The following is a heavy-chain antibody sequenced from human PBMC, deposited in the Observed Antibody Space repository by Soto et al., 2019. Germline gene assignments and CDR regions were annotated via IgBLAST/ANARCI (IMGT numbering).Heavy chain of an antibody. V-gene: IGHV3-23*01. CDR3: ARDRESDAWYEDY. CDR1: GFSFRSYA. J-gene: IGHJ4*02. D-gene: IGHD6-13*01. CDR2: VSTSGSST. Sequence: EVQLLESGGGLVQPGGSLRLSCAASGFSFRSYAMSWVRQAPGKGLEWVSVVSTSGSSTYYADSVRGRFTISRDNSKNTLYLQMNSLRAEDTALYYCARDRESDAWYEDYWGQGTLVTVSS.